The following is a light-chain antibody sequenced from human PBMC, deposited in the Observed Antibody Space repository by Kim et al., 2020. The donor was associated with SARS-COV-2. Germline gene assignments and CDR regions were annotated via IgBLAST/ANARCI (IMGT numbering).Light chain of an antibody. CDR1: SGDVGDTNY. J-gene: IGLJ2*01. V-gene: IGLV2-14*03. CDR3: SSSTSTNKL. Sequence: QSALTQPASVSGSPGQSITISCIGTSGDVGDTNYVSWYQQHPGKAPKLMIYDVSSRPSGFSSRFSGSKSGNTASLTISGLQAEDEADYYCSSSTSTNKLFGGGTQLTVL. CDR2: DVS.